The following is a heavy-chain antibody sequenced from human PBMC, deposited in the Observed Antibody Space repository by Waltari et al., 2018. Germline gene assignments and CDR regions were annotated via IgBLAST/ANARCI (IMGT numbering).Heavy chain of an antibody. CDR1: GGSFSGYY. CDR2: INHSGST. Sequence: QVQLQQWGAGLLKPSETLSLTCAVYGGSFSGYYWSWIRQPPGKGLEWIGEINHSGSTKHNPSLNSRVTISVDTSKNQFSLKLSSVTAADTAVYYCAREKATLRRDYVWGSYRSPCYFDYWGQGTLVTVSS. D-gene: IGHD3-16*02. V-gene: IGHV4-34*01. J-gene: IGHJ4*02. CDR3: AREKATLRRDYVWGSYRSPCYFDY.